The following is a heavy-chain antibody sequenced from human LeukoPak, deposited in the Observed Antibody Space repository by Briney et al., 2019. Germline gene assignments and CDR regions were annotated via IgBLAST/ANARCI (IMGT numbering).Heavy chain of an antibody. Sequence: PSETLSLTCTVSGFSISSSNYYWGWIRQPPGEGLEWIGSIFYSGSTYDNPSLKSRVTMFVDTSNNQFSLKLNSVTAADTAVYYCVRHEGRGGYCSGGSCYSKYFDSWGQGTLVTVSS. V-gene: IGHV4-39*01. CDR1: GFSISSSNYY. CDR2: IFYSGST. J-gene: IGHJ4*02. D-gene: IGHD2-15*01. CDR3: VRHEGRGGYCSGGSCYSKYFDS.